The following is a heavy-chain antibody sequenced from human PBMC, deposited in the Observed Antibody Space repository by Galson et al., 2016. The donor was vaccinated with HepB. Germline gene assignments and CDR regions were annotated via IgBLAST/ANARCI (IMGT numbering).Heavy chain of an antibody. CDR1: GFTFSRYG. Sequence: SLRLSCAVSGFTFSRYGMYWVRQAPAKGLEWVALISYDGGNKYYADSVRGRFTISRDNSKNTLYLQMNSLRAEDSAVYYCARVSSGSGSYNDYWGQGTLVTVSS. J-gene: IGHJ4*02. CDR3: ARVSSGSGSYNDY. CDR2: ISYDGGNK. V-gene: IGHV3-30*03. D-gene: IGHD3-10*01.